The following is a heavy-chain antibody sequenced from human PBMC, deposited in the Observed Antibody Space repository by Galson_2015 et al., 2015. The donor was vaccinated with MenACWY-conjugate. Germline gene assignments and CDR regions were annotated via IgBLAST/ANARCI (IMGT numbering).Heavy chain of an antibody. J-gene: IGHJ4*02. D-gene: IGHD5-18*01. V-gene: IGHV5-10-1*01. CDR1: GYSFTSQW. CDR3: ASGVDTAIVSPVDY. CDR2: IDPTDSYT. Sequence: QSGAEVKKPGESLTISCKGSGYSFTSQWINWVRQMPGKGLEWMGRIDPTDSYTNYSPSFQGHVTISADKSISTAYLQWSSLEASDTAMYYCASGVDTAIVSPVDYWGQGTLVTVSS.